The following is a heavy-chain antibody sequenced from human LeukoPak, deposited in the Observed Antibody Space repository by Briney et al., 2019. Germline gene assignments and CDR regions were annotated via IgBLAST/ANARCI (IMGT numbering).Heavy chain of an antibody. D-gene: IGHD1-26*01. J-gene: IGHJ4*02. V-gene: IGHV3-74*01. Sequence: GGPLRLSCTASGFTFSSYAIYWVRQAPGKGLEWVARVHGDGYSISYADSVRGRFTISRDNAKDTLYLHMNSLRPEDTAVYYCATAQVGAPTDFWGQGTRVTVSS. CDR1: GFTFSSYA. CDR3: ATAQVGAPTDF. CDR2: VHGDGYSI.